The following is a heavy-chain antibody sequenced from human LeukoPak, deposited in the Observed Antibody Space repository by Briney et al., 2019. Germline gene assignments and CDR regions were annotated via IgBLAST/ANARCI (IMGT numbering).Heavy chain of an antibody. CDR3: ARGRSSMVRGYYYYYMDV. CDR2: IYTSGST. Sequence: SETLSLTCTVSGGSISSGSYYWSWIRQPAGKGLEWIGRIYTSGSTNYNPSLKSRVTISVDTSKNQFSLKLSSVTAADTAVYYCARGRSSMVRGYYYYYMDVWGKGTTVTISS. J-gene: IGHJ6*03. V-gene: IGHV4-61*02. CDR1: GGSISSGSYY. D-gene: IGHD3-10*01.